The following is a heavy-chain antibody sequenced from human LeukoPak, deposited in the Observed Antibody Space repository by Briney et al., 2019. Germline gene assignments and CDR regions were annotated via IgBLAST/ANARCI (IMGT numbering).Heavy chain of an antibody. CDR3: ATPPTIAVARVGGGY. D-gene: IGHD6-19*01. Sequence: GGSLRLSCAASGFTFSSYSMNWVRQAPGKGLEWVSSISSSSSYIYYADSVKGRFTISRDNAKNSLYLQMNSLRAEDMAVYYCATPPTIAVARVGGGYWGQGTLVTVSS. V-gene: IGHV3-21*01. CDR2: ISSSSSYI. CDR1: GFTFSSYS. J-gene: IGHJ4*02.